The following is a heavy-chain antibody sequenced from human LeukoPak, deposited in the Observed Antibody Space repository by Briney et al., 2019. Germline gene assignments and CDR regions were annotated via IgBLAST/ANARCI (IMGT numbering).Heavy chain of an antibody. CDR2: ISGSGGST. V-gene: IGHV3-23*01. D-gene: IGHD3-10*01. CDR3: ASGSFNYYYGMDV. Sequence: GGSLRLSCAASGFTFSSYAMSWVRQAPGRGLEWVSAISGSGGSTYYADSVKGRFTISRGNSKNTLYLQMNSLRAEDTAVYYCASGSFNYYYGMDVWGQGTTVTVSS. J-gene: IGHJ6*02. CDR1: GFTFSSYA.